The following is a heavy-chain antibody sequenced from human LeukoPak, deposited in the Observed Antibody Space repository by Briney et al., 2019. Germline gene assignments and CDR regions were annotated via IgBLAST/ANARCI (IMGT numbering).Heavy chain of an antibody. D-gene: IGHD2-21*01. CDR1: GYTFTGSY. V-gene: IGHV1-2*02. CDR3: ARGLGTVVQNYFDY. J-gene: IGHJ4*02. Sequence: ASVKVSCKSSGYTFTGSYMHWVRQAPGQGLEWMGWINPNSGGTNYAQKFQGRVTMTRDTSISTAYMELSRLRSDDTALYYCARGLGTVVQNYFDYWGQGTLVTVSS. CDR2: INPNSGGT.